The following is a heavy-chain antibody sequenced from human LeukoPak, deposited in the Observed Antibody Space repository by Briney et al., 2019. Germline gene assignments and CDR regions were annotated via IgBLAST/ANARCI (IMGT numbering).Heavy chain of an antibody. CDR2: VNHSGGT. Sequence: LKPSETLSLTCVVYGGSFSDYYWSWIRQTPGKGLEWIGEVNHSGGTNYNPSLKSRVTISGDTSKKEFSLRLGSVTAADTAVYYCAAMIRGVIDYFDYWGQGTLVTVSS. CDR1: GGSFSDYY. D-gene: IGHD3-10*01. V-gene: IGHV4-34*01. J-gene: IGHJ4*02. CDR3: AAMIRGVIDYFDY.